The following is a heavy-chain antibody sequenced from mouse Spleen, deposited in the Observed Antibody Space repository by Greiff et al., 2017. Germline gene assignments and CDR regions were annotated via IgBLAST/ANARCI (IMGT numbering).Heavy chain of an antibody. D-gene: IGHD2-1*01. CDR3: ARDGNYVGFAY. V-gene: IGHV1S29*02. J-gene: IGHJ3*01. CDR1: GYTFTDYN. CDR2: IYPYNGGT. Sequence: VQLKESGPELVKPGASVKISCKASGYTFTDYNMHWVKQSHGKSLEWIGYIYPYNGGTGYNQKFKSKATLTVDNSSSTAYMELRSLTSEDSAVYYCARDGNYVGFAYWGQGTLVTVSA.